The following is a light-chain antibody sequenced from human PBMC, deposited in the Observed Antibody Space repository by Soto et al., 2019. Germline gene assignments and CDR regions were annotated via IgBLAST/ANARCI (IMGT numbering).Light chain of an antibody. CDR2: EVS. CDR3: SSYTSSSTLV. Sequence: QSALTQPASVSGSPGQSITISCTGTSSDVGGYNYGSWYQQHPGKAPKLMIYEVSNRPSGASNRFSGSKSGNTASLTSSGLKAEDEDDYYCSSYTSSSTLVFGTGTKVTVL. CDR1: SSDVGGYNY. J-gene: IGLJ1*01. V-gene: IGLV2-14*01.